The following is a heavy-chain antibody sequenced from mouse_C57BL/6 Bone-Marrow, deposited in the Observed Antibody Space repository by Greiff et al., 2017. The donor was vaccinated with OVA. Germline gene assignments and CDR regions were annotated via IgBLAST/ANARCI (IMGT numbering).Heavy chain of an antibody. CDR1: GFTFTDYY. D-gene: IGHD4-1*02. Sequence: DVMLVESGGGLVQPGGSLSLSCAASGFTFTDYYMSWVRQPPGKALEWLGFIRNKANGYTTEYSASVKGRFTISRDNSQSILYLQMNALRAEDSATYYCARYPTGSYWYFDVWGTGTTVTVSS. CDR2: IRNKANGYTT. J-gene: IGHJ1*03. V-gene: IGHV7-3*01. CDR3: ARYPTGSYWYFDV.